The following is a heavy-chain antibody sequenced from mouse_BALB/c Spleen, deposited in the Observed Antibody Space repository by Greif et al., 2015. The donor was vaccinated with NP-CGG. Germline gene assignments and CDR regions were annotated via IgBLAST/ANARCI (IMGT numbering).Heavy chain of an antibody. CDR3: ATYYYGSSGFDY. CDR2: IDPANGNT. D-gene: IGHD1-1*01. Sequence: EVQLQQSGAELVKPGASVKLSCTASGFNIKDTYMPWVKQRPEQGLEWIGRIDPANGNTKYVPKFQGKATITADTSSNTAYLQLSSLTSEDTAVYYCATYYYGSSGFDYWGQGTLVTVSA. V-gene: IGHV14-3*02. J-gene: IGHJ3*01. CDR1: GFNIKDTY.